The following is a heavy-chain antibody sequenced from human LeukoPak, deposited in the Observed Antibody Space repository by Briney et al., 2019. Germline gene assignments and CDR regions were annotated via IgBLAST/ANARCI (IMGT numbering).Heavy chain of an antibody. Sequence: GGSLRLSCAASGFTFSSYSMSWVRQAPGKGLEWVSAISGSGGSTYYADSVKGRFTISRDNSKNTLYLQMNSLRAEDTAVYYCAKGGSSWSRTMDVWGQGTTVTVSS. D-gene: IGHD6-13*01. CDR1: GFTFSSYS. CDR3: AKGGSSWSRTMDV. CDR2: ISGSGGST. V-gene: IGHV3-23*01. J-gene: IGHJ6*02.